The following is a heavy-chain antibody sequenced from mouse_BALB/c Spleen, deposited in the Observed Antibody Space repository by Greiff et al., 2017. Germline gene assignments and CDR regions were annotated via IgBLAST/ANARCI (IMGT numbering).Heavy chain of an antibody. CDR3: TRSREYGYYAMDY. J-gene: IGHJ4*01. CDR1: GYTFTSYW. CDR2: IYPGNSDT. D-gene: IGHD2-10*02. V-gene: IGHV1-5*01. Sequence: VQLQQSGTVLARPGASVKMSCKASGYTFTSYWMHWVKQRPGQGLEWIGAIYPGNSDTSYNQKFKGKAKLTAVTSTSTAYMELSSLTNEDSAVYYCTRSREYGYYAMDYWGQGTSVTVSS.